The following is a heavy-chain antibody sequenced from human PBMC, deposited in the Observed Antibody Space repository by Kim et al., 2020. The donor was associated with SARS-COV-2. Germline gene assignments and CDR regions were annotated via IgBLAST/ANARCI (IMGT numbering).Heavy chain of an antibody. J-gene: IGHJ4*02. Sequence: GGSLRLSCAASGFTFSSYSMNWVRQAPGKGLEWVSSISSSSSYIYYADSVKGRFTISRDNAKNSLYLQMNSLRAEDTAVYYCARVWGNSGYDEDYWGQGTLVTVSS. CDR1: GFTFSSYS. D-gene: IGHD5-12*01. CDR2: ISSSSSYI. V-gene: IGHV3-21*01. CDR3: ARVWGNSGYDEDY.